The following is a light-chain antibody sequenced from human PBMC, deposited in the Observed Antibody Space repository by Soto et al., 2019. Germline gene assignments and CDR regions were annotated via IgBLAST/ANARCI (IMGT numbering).Light chain of an antibody. CDR3: QQATLFPLT. Sequence: DIQMTQSPSSVSASVGDRVIITCRASQAFSNLLAWYQQKPGKAPKLLIYGASTLQGGVPSRFSGSESGTDFTLTISSLQPEDSATYYCQQATLFPLTFGGGTEVEIK. CDR2: GAS. V-gene: IGKV1-12*01. J-gene: IGKJ4*01. CDR1: QAFSNL.